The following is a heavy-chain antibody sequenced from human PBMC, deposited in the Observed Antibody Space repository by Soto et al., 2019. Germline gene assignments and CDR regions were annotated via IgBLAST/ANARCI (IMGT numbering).Heavy chain of an antibody. J-gene: IGHJ6*02. Sequence: GASVKVSCKASGYTFTDYYMHWVRQAPGQGLEWMGWINPNNGDTNYAQKFQGRVTMTRDTSTSTAFMELSRLTSDDTAVYYCAREDITGTRLHYNYYGMDVWGQGTTVTVSS. CDR3: AREDITGTRLHYNYYGMDV. D-gene: IGHD1-20*01. V-gene: IGHV1-2*02. CDR1: GYTFTDYY. CDR2: INPNNGDT.